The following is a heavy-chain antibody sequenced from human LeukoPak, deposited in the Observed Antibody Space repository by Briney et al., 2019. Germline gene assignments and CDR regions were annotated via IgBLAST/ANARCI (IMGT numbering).Heavy chain of an antibody. CDR1: GFTFSSYW. V-gene: IGHV3-7*01. Sequence: TGGSLRLSCAASGFTFSSYWMSWVRQAPGKGLEWVANIKQDGSKKYYVDSVKGRFTISRDNAKNSLYLQMNSLRAEDTAVYYCARDLREVAGTWYYYYYYYMDVWGKGTTVTISS. CDR2: IKQDGSKK. D-gene: IGHD6-19*01. CDR3: ARDLREVAGTWYYYYYYYMDV. J-gene: IGHJ6*03.